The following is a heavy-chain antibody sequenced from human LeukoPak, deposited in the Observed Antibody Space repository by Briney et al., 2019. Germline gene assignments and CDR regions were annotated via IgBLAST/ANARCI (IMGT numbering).Heavy chain of an antibody. D-gene: IGHD3-16*02. CDR1: GFSLSTSGVG. CDR2: IYWDDDK. V-gene: IGHV2-5*02. CDR3: AHRGLDDYVWGSYRFLNWFDP. Sequence: SGPTLVNPTQTLTLTCTFSGFSLSTSGVGVGWIRQPPGKALERLALIYWDDDKRYSPSLQSRLTLTKDTSKNQVVLTMTNMDPVDTATYYCAHRGLDDYVWGSYRFLNWFDPWGQGTLVTVSS. J-gene: IGHJ5*02.